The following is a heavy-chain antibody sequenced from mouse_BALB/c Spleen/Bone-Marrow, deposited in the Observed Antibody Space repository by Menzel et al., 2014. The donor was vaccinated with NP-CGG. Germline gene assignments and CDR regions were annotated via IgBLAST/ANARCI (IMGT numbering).Heavy chain of an antibody. CDR2: TDPSDSET. D-gene: IGHD2-3*01. CDR3: ARALGDGYYYAMDY. Sequence: QVQLQQSGAELVRPGAPVKLSCKASGYTFTSYWMNWVKQRPGRGLEWIGRTDPSDSETHYNQKFKDKATLTVDKSSSTAYIQLSSLTSEDSAVYYCARALGDGYYYAMDYWGQGTSVTVSS. J-gene: IGHJ4*01. V-gene: IGHV1-69*02. CDR1: GYTFTSYW.